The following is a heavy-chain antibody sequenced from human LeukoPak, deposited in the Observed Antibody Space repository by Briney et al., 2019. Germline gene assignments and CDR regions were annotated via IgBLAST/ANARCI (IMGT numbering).Heavy chain of an antibody. CDR2: IRSKAYGGTT. CDR3: TRRLRFLDPDWFDP. D-gene: IGHD3-3*01. Sequence: GGSLRLSCTASGFTFGDYAMSWVRQAPGKGLEWVGFIRSKAYGGTTEYAASVKGRFTISRDDSKSIAYLQMNSLKTEDTAVYYCTRRLRFLDPDWFDPWGQGTLVTVSS. V-gene: IGHV3-49*04. CDR1: GFTFGDYA. J-gene: IGHJ5*02.